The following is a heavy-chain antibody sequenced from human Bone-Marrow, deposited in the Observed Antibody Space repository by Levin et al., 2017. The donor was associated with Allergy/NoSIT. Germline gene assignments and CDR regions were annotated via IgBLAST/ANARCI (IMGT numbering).Heavy chain of an antibody. CDR1: GGSISSYY. CDR2: IYTSGST. D-gene: IGHD5-18*01. J-gene: IGHJ6*02. Sequence: SETLSLTCTVSGGSISSYYWSWIRQPAGKGLEWIGRIYTSGSTNYNPSLKSRVTMSVDTSKNQFSLKLSSVTAADTAVYYCARDGIVDTAMERDYYGMDVWGQGTTVTVSS. CDR3: ARDGIVDTAMERDYYGMDV. V-gene: IGHV4-4*07.